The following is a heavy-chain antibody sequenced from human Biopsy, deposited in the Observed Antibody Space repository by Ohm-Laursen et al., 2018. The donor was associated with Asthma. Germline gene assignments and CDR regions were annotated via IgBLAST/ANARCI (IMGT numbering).Heavy chain of an antibody. Sequence: SLRLSCTATGFSFGNCAIHGVGQAPGKGLEWVGVISKDASTQDYADSVKGRFTMARDNSKNTLDLQMNSLREEDTAVYYCVRDGTDDAFDIWGQGTVVSVSS. CDR3: VRDGTDDAFDI. J-gene: IGHJ3*02. V-gene: IGHV3-30*01. CDR1: GFSFGNCA. D-gene: IGHD1-1*01. CDR2: ISKDASTQ.